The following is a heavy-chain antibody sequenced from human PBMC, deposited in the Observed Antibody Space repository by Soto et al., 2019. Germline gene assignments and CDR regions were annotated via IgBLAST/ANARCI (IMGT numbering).Heavy chain of an antibody. CDR1: CGSIISGGYY. CDR2: IYYSGST. V-gene: IGHV4-31*03. Sequence: SETLSLTCTFSCGSIISGGYYWSWIRQHPGKGLEWIGYIYYSGSTYYNPSLKSRVTVSVDTSKNQFSLKLSSVTAADTAVYYCARDPLYDSSGYYVGGGMDVWRQGTTVTVSS. J-gene: IGHJ6*02. CDR3: ARDPLYDSSGYYVGGGMDV. D-gene: IGHD3-22*01.